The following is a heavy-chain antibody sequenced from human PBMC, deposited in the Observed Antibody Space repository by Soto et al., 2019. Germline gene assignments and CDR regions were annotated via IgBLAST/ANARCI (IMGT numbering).Heavy chain of an antibody. CDR2: IKSKTDGGTT. V-gene: IGHV3-15*01. Sequence: EVQLVESGGGLVKPGGSLRLSCADSGFTFSNAWMSWVRQAPGKGLEWVGRIKSKTDGGTTDYAAPVKGRFTISRDDLKNTLYLQMNSLKTEDTAVYYYNGGPYYEYVWGSYRSDYWGQGTLVTVSS. J-gene: IGHJ4*02. CDR3: NGGPYYEYVWGSYRSDY. CDR1: GFTFSNAW. D-gene: IGHD3-16*02.